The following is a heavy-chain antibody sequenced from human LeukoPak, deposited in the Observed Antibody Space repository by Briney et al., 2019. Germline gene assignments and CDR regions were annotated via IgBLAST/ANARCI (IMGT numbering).Heavy chain of an antibody. Sequence: GPVKVSCKASGYTFTSYGISWVRQAPGQGLEWMGWISAYNGNTNYAQKLQGRVTMTTDTSTSTAYMELRSLRSDDTAVYYCARDVPRITIFGVVSNWFDPWGQGTLVTVSS. V-gene: IGHV1-18*01. CDR3: ARDVPRITIFGVVSNWFDP. D-gene: IGHD3-3*01. J-gene: IGHJ5*02. CDR2: ISAYNGNT. CDR1: GYTFTSYG.